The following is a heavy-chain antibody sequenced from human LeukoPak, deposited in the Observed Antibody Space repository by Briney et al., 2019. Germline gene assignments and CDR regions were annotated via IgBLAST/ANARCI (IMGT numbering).Heavy chain of an antibody. V-gene: IGHV3-30-3*01. Sequence: GGSLRLSCVASGFTFSTYAMHWVRQAPGKGLEWVAVILYDGNNKYYADSVKGRFTVSRDNSKNTLYLQMNSLRAEDTAVYYCARGRKYSYGTYYYGLDVWGQGTTVTVCS. CDR1: GFTFSTYA. CDR2: ILYDGNNK. J-gene: IGHJ6*02. D-gene: IGHD5-18*01. CDR3: ARGRKYSYGTYYYGLDV.